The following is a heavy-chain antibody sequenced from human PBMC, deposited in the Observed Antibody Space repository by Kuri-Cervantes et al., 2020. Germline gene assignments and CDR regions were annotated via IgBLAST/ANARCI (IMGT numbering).Heavy chain of an antibody. D-gene: IGHD3-22*01. CDR1: GGSTSSSDFY. J-gene: IGHJ4*02. CDR3: AKNQRITMIVVVTYDFDY. CDR2: IYYTGNT. V-gene: IGHV4-30-4*01. Sequence: SETLSLTCTVSGGSTSSSDFYWTWIRQTPGKGLEWIGYIYYTGNTYYNPSLKSRVTMSIDTSKSQFSLKLSSVTAADTAVYYCAKNQRITMIVVVTYDFDYWGQGTLVTVSS.